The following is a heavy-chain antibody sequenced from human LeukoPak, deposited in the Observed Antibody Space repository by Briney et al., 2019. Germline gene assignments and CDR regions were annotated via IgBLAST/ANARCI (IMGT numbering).Heavy chain of an antibody. J-gene: IGHJ4*02. CDR1: GFTFSTYA. CDR2: ISGSGDSP. Sequence: GGSLRLSCAASGFTFSTYAMIWVRQAPGRGLEWVATISGSGDSPYHADSVKGRFTISRDNAKNSLYLQMNSLRAEDTAVYYCARDIGRYFDWLLGPFDYWGQGTLVTVSS. V-gene: IGHV3-23*01. D-gene: IGHD3-9*01. CDR3: ARDIGRYFDWLLGPFDY.